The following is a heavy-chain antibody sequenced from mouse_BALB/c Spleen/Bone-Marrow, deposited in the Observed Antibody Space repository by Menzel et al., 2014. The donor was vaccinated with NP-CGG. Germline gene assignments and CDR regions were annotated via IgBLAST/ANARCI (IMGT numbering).Heavy chain of an antibody. CDR3: ARPDYYGYLNY. CDR2: INPDSRTI. V-gene: IGHV4-1*02. J-gene: IGHJ2*01. D-gene: IGHD1-1*01. Sequence: EVQLVESGGGLVQPGGSLKLSCAASGFDFSRYWMSRVRQAPGKGLEWIGEINPDSRTINYSPSLKDKFIIPRDNAKNTLYLRLNKVRSEDTALYYCARPDYYGYLNYWGQGTTLTVSS. CDR1: GFDFSRYW.